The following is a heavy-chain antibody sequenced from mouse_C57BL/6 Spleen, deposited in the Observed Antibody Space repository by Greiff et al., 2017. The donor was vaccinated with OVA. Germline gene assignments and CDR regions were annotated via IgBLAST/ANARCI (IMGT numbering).Heavy chain of an antibody. Sequence: QVQLKQSGAELVRPGTSVKMSCKASGYTFTNYWIGWAKQRPGHGLEWIGDIYPGGGYTNYNEKFKGKATLTADKSSSTAYMQFSSLTSEDSAIYYCARSGGLGSIYAMDYWGQGTSVTVSS. CDR3: ARSGGLGSIYAMDY. CDR1: GYTFTNYW. J-gene: IGHJ4*01. V-gene: IGHV1-63*01. D-gene: IGHD1-1*01. CDR2: IYPGGGYT.